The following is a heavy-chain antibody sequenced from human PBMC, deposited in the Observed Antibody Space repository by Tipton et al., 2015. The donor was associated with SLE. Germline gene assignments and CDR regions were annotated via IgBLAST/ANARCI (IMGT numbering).Heavy chain of an antibody. V-gene: IGHV3-30*02. CDR3: AKDRGESKGFQH. D-gene: IGHD2-21*01. J-gene: IGHJ1*01. CDR2: IRYDGTNK. Sequence: SLRLSCAASGFTFSNYDVLWVHQVPGNGLEWVALIRYDGTNKYYADSVKGRFTISRDNSKNTLYMQMNSLKTEDTGVYYCAKDRGESKGFQHWGKGTLVTVSS. CDR1: GFTFSNYD.